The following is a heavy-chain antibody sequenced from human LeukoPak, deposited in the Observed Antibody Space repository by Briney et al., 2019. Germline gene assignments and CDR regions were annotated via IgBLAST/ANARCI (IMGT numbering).Heavy chain of an antibody. D-gene: IGHD4-17*01. V-gene: IGHV3-11*04. CDR1: GFTFSDYH. J-gene: IGHJ4*02. CDR3: ARGHYGLDY. CDR2: ISTSANSI. Sequence: GGSLRLSCAASGFTFSDYHMSWIRQAPGKGLEWVSYISTSANSIYYADSVKGRFTISRDNARNSLYLQMNSLRADDSAVYYCARGHYGLDYWGQGALVTVSS.